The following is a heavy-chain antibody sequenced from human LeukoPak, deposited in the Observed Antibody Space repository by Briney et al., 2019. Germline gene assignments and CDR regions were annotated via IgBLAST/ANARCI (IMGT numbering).Heavy chain of an antibody. Sequence: ASGKVSCTAAGYTFTSYYMHWGRQAPGQGREGRGWINPNSGGTNYAQKFKGRVTMTWDTSISTAYMELSRLRSDDTAVYYCARDAYYYDSGGYYPNWGRGTLVTVSS. V-gene: IGHV1-2*02. CDR1: GYTFTSYY. CDR3: ARDAYYYDSGGYYPN. J-gene: IGHJ4*02. CDR2: INPNSGGT. D-gene: IGHD3-22*01.